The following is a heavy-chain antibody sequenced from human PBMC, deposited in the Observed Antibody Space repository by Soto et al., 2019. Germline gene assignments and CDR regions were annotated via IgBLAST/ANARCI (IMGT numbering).Heavy chain of an antibody. V-gene: IGHV4-34*01. J-gene: IGHJ4*02. Sequence: QVQLQQWGAGLLKPSETLSLTCAVYGGSFSGYYWSWIRQPPGKGLEWIGEINHSGSTNYNPSLKSRVTISVDTSKNQFSLNLSSVTAADTAVYYCARGRIAAAGTEPFDYWGQGTLVTVSS. CDR3: ARGRIAAAGTEPFDY. CDR2: INHSGST. CDR1: GGSFSGYY. D-gene: IGHD6-13*01.